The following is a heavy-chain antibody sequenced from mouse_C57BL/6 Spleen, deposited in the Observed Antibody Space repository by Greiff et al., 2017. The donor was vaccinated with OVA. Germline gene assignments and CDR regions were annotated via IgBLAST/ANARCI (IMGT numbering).Heavy chain of an antibody. CDR1: GYSITSGYY. V-gene: IGHV3-6*01. CDR3: ARDLGYDGFAY. CDR2: ISYDGSN. J-gene: IGHJ3*01. D-gene: IGHD2-2*01. Sequence: VQLKQSGPGLVKPSQSLSLTCSVTGYSITSGYYWNWIRQFPGNKLEWMGYISYDGSNNYNPSLKNRISITRDTSKNQFFLKLNSVTTEDTATYYCARDLGYDGFAYWGQGTLVTVSA.